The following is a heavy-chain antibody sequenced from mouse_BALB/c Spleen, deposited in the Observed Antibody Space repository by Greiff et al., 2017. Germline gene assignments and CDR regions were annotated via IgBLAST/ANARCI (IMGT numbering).Heavy chain of an antibody. V-gene: IGHV3-8*02. J-gene: IGHJ1*01. D-gene: IGHD2-3*01. Sequence: DVKLVESGPSLVKPSQTLSLTCSVTGDSITSGYWNWIRKFPGNKLEYMGYISYSGSTYYNPSLKSRISITRDTSKNQYYLQLNSVTTEDTATYYCARWDGYYHYWYFDVWGAGTTVTVSS. CDR3: ARWDGYYHYWYFDV. CDR2: ISYSGST. CDR1: GDSITSGY.